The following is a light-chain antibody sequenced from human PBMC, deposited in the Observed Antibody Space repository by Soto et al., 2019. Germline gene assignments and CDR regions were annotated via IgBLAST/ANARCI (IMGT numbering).Light chain of an antibody. CDR1: QSVSSN. J-gene: IGKJ2*01. CDR3: QQYNKWPPYT. V-gene: IGKV3-15*01. CDR2: GAS. Sequence: EIVVTQSPANLSVSPRERATLSCRASQSVSSNLAWYQQKPGQGPRLLIYGASTRATGIPARFSGSGSGTEFTLTISSLQSEDFAVYYCQQYNKWPPYTFGQGTKVEIK.